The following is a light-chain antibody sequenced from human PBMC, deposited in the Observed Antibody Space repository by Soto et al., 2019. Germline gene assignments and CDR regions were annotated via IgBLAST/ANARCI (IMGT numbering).Light chain of an antibody. CDR3: SSYAGSNNFV. CDR1: SSNIGTGYD. J-gene: IGLJ1*01. CDR2: GDI. V-gene: IGLV1-40*01. Sequence: QSVLTQPPSVSGAPGQRVTISCTGSSSNIGTGYDVHWYQQLPGKVPKLLISGDINRPSGVPDRFSGSKSGNTASLTVSGLQAEDEADYYCSSYAGSNNFVFGTGTKVTVL.